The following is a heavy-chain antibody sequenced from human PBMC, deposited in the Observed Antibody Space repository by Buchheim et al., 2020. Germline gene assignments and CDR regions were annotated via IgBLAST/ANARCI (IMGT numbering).Heavy chain of an antibody. J-gene: IGHJ4*02. CDR2: IGSSGHSI. D-gene: IGHD1-14*01. V-gene: IGHV3-48*03. Sequence: EVHLVESGGGLVQPGGSLRLSCTASGFPFSSHEMNWVRQAPGKGPEWVSYIGSSGHSIYYADSVKGRFTISRDNARNSLYLQVNSLRAEDTAVYYCARGPLLDYWGQGTL. CDR3: ARGPLLDY. CDR1: GFPFSSHE.